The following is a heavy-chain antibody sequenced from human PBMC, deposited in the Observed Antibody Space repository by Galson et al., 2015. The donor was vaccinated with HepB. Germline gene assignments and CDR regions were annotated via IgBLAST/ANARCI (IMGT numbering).Heavy chain of an antibody. CDR3: TRETAMDEY. V-gene: IGHV3-7*03. D-gene: IGHD5-18*01. CDR2: IKQDGSEK. J-gene: IGHJ4*02. CDR1: GFTFSEYW. Sequence: SLRLSCAASGFTFSEYWMSWVRQAPGKGLEWVANIKQDGSEKQYVDSVKGRFTISRDNAKNSLYLQMNSLRAEDTAMYYCTRETAMDEYWGQGTLVTVSS.